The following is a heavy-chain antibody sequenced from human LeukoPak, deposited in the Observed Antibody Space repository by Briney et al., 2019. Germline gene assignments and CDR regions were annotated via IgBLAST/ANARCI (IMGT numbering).Heavy chain of an antibody. CDR2: IIPIFGTA. CDR1: GGTFSSYA. D-gene: IGHD6-6*01. J-gene: IGHJ6*03. CDR3: ARAGAARLIDYYYYYMDV. Sequence: SVKVSCKASGGTFSSYAISWVRQAPGQGLEWMGGIIPIFGTANYAQKFQRRVTITTDESTSTAYMELSSLRSEDTAVYYCARAGAARLIDYYYYYMDVWGKGTTVTVSS. V-gene: IGHV1-69*05.